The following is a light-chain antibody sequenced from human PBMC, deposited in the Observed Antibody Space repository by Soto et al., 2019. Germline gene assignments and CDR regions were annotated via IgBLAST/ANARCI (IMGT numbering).Light chain of an antibody. CDR1: SSDVGGYNY. CDR2: KVS. Sequence: QSVLTQPASESGSPGQSITISCTGTSSDVGGYNYVSWYQQHPGKAPELMIYKVSNRPSGVSNRFSGSKSGNTASLTISGLQAEDEADYYCSSYSTSGPPFVFGTGTKLTVL. J-gene: IGLJ1*01. V-gene: IGLV2-14*01. CDR3: SSYSTSGPPFV.